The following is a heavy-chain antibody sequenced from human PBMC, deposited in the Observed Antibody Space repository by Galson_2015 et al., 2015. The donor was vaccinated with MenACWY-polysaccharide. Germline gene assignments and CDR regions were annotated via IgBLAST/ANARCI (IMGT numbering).Heavy chain of an antibody. CDR3: AKDKGGGSYWGNTKIDY. J-gene: IGHJ4*02. CDR1: GFTFSSYA. Sequence: SLRLSCAASGFTFSSYAMNWVRQAPGKGLEWVSAISNSGGSTYYADSVKGRFTIPRDNSKNTLLLQMNSLRAEDTAVYYCAKDKGGGSYWGNTKIDYWGQGTLVTVSS. CDR2: ISNSGGST. D-gene: IGHD1-26*01. V-gene: IGHV3-23*01.